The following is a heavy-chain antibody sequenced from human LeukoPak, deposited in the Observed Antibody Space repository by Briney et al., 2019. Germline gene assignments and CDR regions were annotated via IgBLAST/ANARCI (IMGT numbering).Heavy chain of an antibody. V-gene: IGHV1-2*02. CDR1: GYTFTSYG. CDR3: ASLGYSYGRFDY. CDR2: INPNSGGT. J-gene: IGHJ4*02. D-gene: IGHD5-18*01. Sequence: ASVKVSCKASGYTFTSYGISWVRQAPGQGLEWMGWINPNSGGTNYAQKFQGRVTMTRDTSISTAYMELSRLRSDDTAVYYCASLGYSYGRFDYWGQGTLVTVSS.